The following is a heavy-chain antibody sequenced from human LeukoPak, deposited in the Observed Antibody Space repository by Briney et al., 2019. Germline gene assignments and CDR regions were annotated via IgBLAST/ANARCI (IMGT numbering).Heavy chain of an antibody. J-gene: IGHJ4*02. CDR1: GYSISSGFY. D-gene: IGHD1-26*01. CDR3: ARDRDSGSNFDY. CDR2: IYHSGST. Sequence: PSETLSLTCTVSGYSISSGFYWGWIRQPPGKGLEWTGSIYHSGSTYYNPSLKSRVTISADTSKNQFSLKLSSVTAAETAVYYCARDRDSGSNFDYWGQGTLVTVSS. V-gene: IGHV4-38-2*02.